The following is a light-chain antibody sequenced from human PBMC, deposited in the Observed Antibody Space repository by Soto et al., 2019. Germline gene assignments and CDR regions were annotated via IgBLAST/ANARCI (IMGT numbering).Light chain of an antibody. J-gene: IGLJ2*01. Sequence: QAVVTQEPSLTVSPGGTVTLTCGSSTGAVTSGHYPYWFQQKPGQAPRTLIYXXXXXXXXXXXXXXXSLLGGKAALTLSGXXXXXXXXXXCLLSYSGARLVVFGGGTKLTVL. V-gene: IGLV7-46*01. CDR3: LLSYSGARLVV. CDR2: XXX. CDR1: TGAVTSGHY.